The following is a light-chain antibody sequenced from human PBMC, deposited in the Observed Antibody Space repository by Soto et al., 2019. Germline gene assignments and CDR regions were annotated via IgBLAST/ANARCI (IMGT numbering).Light chain of an antibody. J-gene: IGLJ3*02. Sequence: QSVLTQAPSASETPGQRITLSCSGSTSNIGNNNVNWYQQVPGTAPKLLMYRNNLRPSGVPDRFSGSKSSTSASLAISVLHSEDEADYYCAAWGDSLRSWVFGGGTQLTVL. V-gene: IGLV1-44*01. CDR2: RNN. CDR3: AAWGDSLRSWV. CDR1: TSNIGNNN.